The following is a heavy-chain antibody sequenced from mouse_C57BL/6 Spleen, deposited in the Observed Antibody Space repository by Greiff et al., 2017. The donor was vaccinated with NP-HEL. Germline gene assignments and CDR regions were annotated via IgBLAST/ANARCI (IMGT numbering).Heavy chain of an antibody. Sequence: QVTLKESGPGILQSSQTLSLTCSFSGFSLSTSGMGVSWIRQPSGKGLEWLAHIYWDDDKRYNTSLKSRFTISKNTSRNQVFLKITRVDTADTATYYCARRRDYDEGYYFDYWGQGTTLTVSS. CDR3: ARRRDYDEGYYFDY. D-gene: IGHD2-4*01. CDR1: GFSLSTSGMG. J-gene: IGHJ2*01. CDR2: IYWDDDK. V-gene: IGHV8-12*01.